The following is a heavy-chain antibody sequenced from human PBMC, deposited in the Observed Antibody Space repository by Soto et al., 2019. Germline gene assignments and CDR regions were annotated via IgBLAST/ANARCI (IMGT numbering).Heavy chain of an antibody. CDR2: INHSGST. CDR3: ARGRSSHSTVTQPYYFDY. V-gene: IGHV4-34*01. J-gene: IGHJ4*02. D-gene: IGHD4-17*01. Sequence: QVQLQQWGAGLLKPSETLSLTCAVYGGSFSGYYWSWIRQPPGKGLEWIGEINHSGSTNYNPSLKSRVTISVDTSKNQFSLKLSSVTAADTAVYYCARGRSSHSTVTQPYYFDYWGQGTLVTVSS. CDR1: GGSFSGYY.